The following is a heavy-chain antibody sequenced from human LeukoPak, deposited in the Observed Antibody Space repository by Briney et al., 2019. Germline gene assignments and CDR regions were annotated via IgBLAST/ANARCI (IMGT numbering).Heavy chain of an antibody. J-gene: IGHJ3*02. Sequence: GGSLRLSCAASGFTFSSYAMHWARQAPGKGLEWVAVIRYDGSNDYYADSVKGRFSISRDNSKNMVLLQMNSLRAEDTAVYYCAREAVCSGGSCYRGPFDIWGQGTMVTVSS. CDR1: GFTFSSYA. D-gene: IGHD2-15*01. V-gene: IGHV3-33*01. CDR3: AREAVCSGGSCYRGPFDI. CDR2: IRYDGSND.